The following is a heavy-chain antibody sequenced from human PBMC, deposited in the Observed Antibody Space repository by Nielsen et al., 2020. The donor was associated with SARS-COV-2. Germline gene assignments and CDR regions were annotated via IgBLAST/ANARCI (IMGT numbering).Heavy chain of an antibody. V-gene: IGHV3-73*01. D-gene: IGHD2/OR15-2a*01. Sequence: GGSLRLSCVASGYTFSGSAIHWVRKAPGKGLEGVGHISNKANGYATAYVASVKGRFIISRDGSKNTAYLQRNSLKTEDTAVYYCTSEEYISGHYWGQGSLVTVSS. J-gene: IGHJ4*01. CDR3: TSEEYISGHY. CDR2: ISNKANGYAT. CDR1: GYTFSGSA.